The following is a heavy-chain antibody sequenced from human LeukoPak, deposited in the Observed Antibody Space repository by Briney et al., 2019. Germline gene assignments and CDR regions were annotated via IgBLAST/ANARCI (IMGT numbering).Heavy chain of an antibody. CDR2: THHRGNT. V-gene: IGHV4-59*08. CDR1: GVSINDYF. Sequence: LETLSLTCTVSGVSINDYFWNWIRQTPGKGLEWIGYTHHRGNTNYNSSLASRVTISLDTSKHQFSLRPTSVTAADTAVYFCAGQFCGRDCSGPGAFDYWGQGTMVAVPS. D-gene: IGHD2-21*02. J-gene: IGHJ3*01. CDR3: AGQFCGRDCSGPGAFDY.